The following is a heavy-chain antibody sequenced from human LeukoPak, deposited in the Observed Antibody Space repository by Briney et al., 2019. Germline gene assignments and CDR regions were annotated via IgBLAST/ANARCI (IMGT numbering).Heavy chain of an antibody. J-gene: IGHJ4*02. Sequence: GGSLRLSCAASGFTFSSYAMSWVRQAPGKGLEWVANIKQDGSEKYYVDSVKGRFTISRDNAKNSLYLQMNSLRAEDTAVYYCAGADPHGVWFGESNFDYWGQGTLVTVSS. CDR2: IKQDGSEK. D-gene: IGHD3-10*01. CDR3: AGADPHGVWFGESNFDY. V-gene: IGHV3-7*01. CDR1: GFTFSSYA.